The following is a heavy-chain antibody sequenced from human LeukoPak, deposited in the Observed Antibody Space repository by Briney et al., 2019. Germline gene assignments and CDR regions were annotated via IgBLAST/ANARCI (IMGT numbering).Heavy chain of an antibody. CDR2: ISSSSSYI. V-gene: IGHV3-21*01. D-gene: IGHD6-13*01. Sequence: KPGGSLRLSCAASGFTFNSYSMNWVRQAPGKGLEWVSSISSSSSYIYYADSVKGRFTISRDNAKNSLYLQMNSLRAEDTAVYYCARGSSYSSSWYWYFDLWGRGTLVTVSS. CDR1: GFTFNSYS. J-gene: IGHJ2*01. CDR3: ARGSSYSSSWYWYFDL.